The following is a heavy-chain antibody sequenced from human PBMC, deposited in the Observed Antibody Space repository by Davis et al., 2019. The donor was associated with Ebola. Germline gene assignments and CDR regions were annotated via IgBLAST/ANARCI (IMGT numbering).Heavy chain of an antibody. J-gene: IGHJ3*02. CDR2: ISYDGSNK. CDR3: AKDWLRYCSGGSCYSRRSAFDI. D-gene: IGHD2-15*01. CDR1: GFTFSSYG. Sequence: GESLKISCAASGFTFSSYGMHWVRQAPGKGLEWVAVISYDGSNKYYADSVKGRFTISRDNSKNTLYLQMNSLRAEDTAVYYCAKDWLRYCSGGSCYSRRSAFDIWGQGTMVTVSS. V-gene: IGHV3-30*18.